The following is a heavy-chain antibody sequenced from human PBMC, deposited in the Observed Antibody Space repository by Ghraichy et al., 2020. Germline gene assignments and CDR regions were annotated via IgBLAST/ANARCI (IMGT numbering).Heavy chain of an antibody. D-gene: IGHD3/OR15-3a*01. Sequence: SLNISCIVSGGSISSGGYYWSWIRQHPGKGLEWIGYIYYSGSTYYNPSLKSRVTISVDTSKNQFSLKLSSVSAADTAVYYCARDKQGIFGLYGMDVWGQGTTVTVSS. CDR2: IYYSGST. CDR3: ARDKQGIFGLYGMDV. J-gene: IGHJ6*02. CDR1: GGSISSGGYY. V-gene: IGHV4-31*03.